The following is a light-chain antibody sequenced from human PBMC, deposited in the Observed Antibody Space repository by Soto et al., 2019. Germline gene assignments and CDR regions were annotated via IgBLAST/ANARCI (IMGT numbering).Light chain of an antibody. CDR1: QSITSW. CDR2: AAA. J-gene: IGKJ5*01. CDR3: QQVNSFPLS. Sequence: DIQMTQSPSSVSASVGDRVTITCRASQSITSWLAWYQQKPGKAPKLLISAAANLQSGVPSRFSGSGSGTDFTLTISSLQPEDFATYYCQQVNSFPLSFGQGTRLEIK. V-gene: IGKV1-12*01.